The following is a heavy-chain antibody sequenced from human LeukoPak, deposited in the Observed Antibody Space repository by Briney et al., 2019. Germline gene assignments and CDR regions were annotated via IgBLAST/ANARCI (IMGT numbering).Heavy chain of an antibody. D-gene: IGHD3-10*01. CDR1: GYTFTSYG. V-gene: IGHV1-18*04. J-gene: IGHJ5*02. Sequence: ASVKVSGKASGYTFTSYGISWVRQAPGQGLEWMGWISAYNGNTNYAQKLQGRVTMTTDTSTSTAYMELRSLRSDDTAVYYCARVPGFGELTLWFDPWGQGTLVTVSS. CDR3: ARVPGFGELTLWFDP. CDR2: ISAYNGNT.